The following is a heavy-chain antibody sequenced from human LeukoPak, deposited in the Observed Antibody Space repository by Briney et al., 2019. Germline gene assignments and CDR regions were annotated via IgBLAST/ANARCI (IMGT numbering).Heavy chain of an antibody. CDR2: IKQDGSEK. J-gene: IGHJ4*02. V-gene: IGHV3-7*01. CDR3: AKGYCSGGSGYSGLFDY. D-gene: IGHD2-15*01. CDR1: GFTFSSYW. Sequence: GGSLRLSCAASGFTFSSYWMSWVRQAPGKGLEWVANIKQDGSEKYYVDSVKGRFTISRDNAKNTLYLQMNSLRAEDTAVYYCAKGYCSGGSGYSGLFDYWGQGTLVTVSS.